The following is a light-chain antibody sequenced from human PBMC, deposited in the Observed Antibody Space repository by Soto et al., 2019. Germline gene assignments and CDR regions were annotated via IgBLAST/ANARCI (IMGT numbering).Light chain of an antibody. V-gene: IGLV2-14*01. CDR2: EVS. J-gene: IGLJ1*01. CDR1: SSDVGGYNY. Sequence: QSVLTQPASVSGSPAQSITMSCTGTSSDVGGYNYVSWYQQHPGKAPKLMIYEVSNRPSGVSTRFSGSKSGNTASLTISGLQAEDEADYYCSSYTSSRTRVFGTGTKVTVL. CDR3: SSYTSSRTRV.